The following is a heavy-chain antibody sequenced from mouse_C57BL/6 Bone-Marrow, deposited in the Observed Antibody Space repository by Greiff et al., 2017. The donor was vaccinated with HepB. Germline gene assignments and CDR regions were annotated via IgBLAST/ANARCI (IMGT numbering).Heavy chain of an antibody. CDR2: ISSGSSTI. Sequence: EVQLVESGGGLVKPGGSLKLSCAASGFTFSDYGMHWVRQAPEKGLEWVAYISSGSSTIYYADTVKGRFTISRDNAKNTLFLQMTSRRSEDTAMYYCARPTTVVVYAMDYWGQGTSVTVSS. CDR1: GFTFSDYG. CDR3: ARPTTVVVYAMDY. V-gene: IGHV5-17*01. D-gene: IGHD1-1*01. J-gene: IGHJ4*01.